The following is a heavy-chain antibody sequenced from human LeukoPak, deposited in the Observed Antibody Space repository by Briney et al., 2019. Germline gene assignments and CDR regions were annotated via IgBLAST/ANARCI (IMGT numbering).Heavy chain of an antibody. CDR3: ARDSSGWHYYFDY. D-gene: IGHD6-19*01. J-gene: IGHJ4*02. V-gene: IGHV3-48*03. Sequence: PGGSLRLSCAASGFTFSSYEMNWVRQAPGKGLEWVSYISSSGSTIYYADSVKGRSTISRDNAKNSLYLQMNSLRAEDTAVYYCARDSSGWHYYFDYWGQGTLVTVSS. CDR2: ISSSGSTI. CDR1: GFTFSSYE.